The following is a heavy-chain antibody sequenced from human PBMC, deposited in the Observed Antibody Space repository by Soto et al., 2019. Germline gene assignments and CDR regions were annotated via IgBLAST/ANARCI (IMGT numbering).Heavy chain of an antibody. CDR3: AGGVRGATIYFDY. CDR2: IYYSGST. J-gene: IGHJ4*02. CDR1: GGSISSGGYY. D-gene: IGHD3-10*01. V-gene: IGHV4-31*03. Sequence: SETLSLTCTVSGGSISSGGYYWSWIRQHPGKGLEWIGYIYYSGSTYYNPSLKSRVTISVDTSKNQFSLKLSSVTAADTAVYYRAGGVRGATIYFDYWGQGTLVTVSS.